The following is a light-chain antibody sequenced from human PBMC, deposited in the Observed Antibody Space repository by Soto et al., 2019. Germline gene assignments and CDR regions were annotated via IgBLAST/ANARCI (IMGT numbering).Light chain of an antibody. CDR3: LLSYDDARV. CDR2: DTS. Sequence: QAVVTQEPSLTVSPGGTVTLTCGSSTGPVISTYYPYWFQQKPGQAPRTVIYDTSIRHSWTPARFSGSLLGGKAVLTLSGAQPEDEADYYCLLSYDDARVFGGGTKLTVL. V-gene: IGLV7-46*01. CDR1: TGPVISTYY. J-gene: IGLJ3*02.